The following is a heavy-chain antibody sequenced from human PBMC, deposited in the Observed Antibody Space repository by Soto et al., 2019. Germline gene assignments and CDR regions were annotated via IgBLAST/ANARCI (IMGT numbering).Heavy chain of an antibody. Sequence: GDSVKVSCKASGYTFTSYVISWVLQAPGQGLEWMGWISAYNGNTNYAQKLQGRVTMTTDTSTSTAYMELRSLRSDDTAVYYCARDRWVGTYYYYYGMDVWGQGTTVTVS. CDR2: ISAYNGNT. CDR3: ARDRWVGTYYYYYGMDV. CDR1: GYTFTSYV. D-gene: IGHD2-21*02. J-gene: IGHJ6*02. V-gene: IGHV1-18*04.